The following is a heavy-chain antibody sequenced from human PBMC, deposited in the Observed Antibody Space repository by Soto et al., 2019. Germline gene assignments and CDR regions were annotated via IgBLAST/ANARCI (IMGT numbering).Heavy chain of an antibody. CDR2: INAGNGNT. CDR3: ASGGNVLRFLEWLEMNYGMDV. D-gene: IGHD3-3*01. Sequence: ASVKVSCKASGYTFTSYAMHWVRQAPGQRLEWMGWINAGNGNTKYSQKFQGRVTITRDTSASTAYMELSSLRSEDTAVYYCASGGNVLRFLEWLEMNYGMDVWGQGTTVTVSS. J-gene: IGHJ6*02. V-gene: IGHV1-3*01. CDR1: GYTFTSYA.